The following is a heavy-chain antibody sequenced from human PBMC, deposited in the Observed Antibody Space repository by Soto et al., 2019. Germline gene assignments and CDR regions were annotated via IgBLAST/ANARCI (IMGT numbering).Heavy chain of an antibody. Sequence: QVQLQESGPGLVKPSETLSLTCAVSGGSISGYYWSWIRQPPGKRVEWIGYIYYSGYTNYNPSLKSRVTISVDRSNTQFSLELRSVTASATAVYYCAGDSVGCGYDWGQGTLVTVSS. D-gene: IGHD5-12*01. CDR1: GGSISGYY. J-gene: IGHJ4*02. V-gene: IGHV4-59*01. CDR3: AGDSVGCGYD. CDR2: IYYSGYT.